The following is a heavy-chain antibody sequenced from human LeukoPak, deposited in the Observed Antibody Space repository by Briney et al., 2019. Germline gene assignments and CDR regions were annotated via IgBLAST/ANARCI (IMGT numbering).Heavy chain of an antibody. D-gene: IGHD4-11*01. CDR2: ISYDGSNK. V-gene: IGHV3-30*04. J-gene: IGHJ6*03. Sequence: RGSLRLSCAASGFSYNKYAMHWVRQAPGKGLEWVAVISYDGSNKYYADSVKGRFTISRDNSKNTLYLQMNSLRAEDTAVYYCARDVPGSNYTYYYYYMDVWGKGTTVTVSS. CDR3: ARDVPGSNYTYYYYYMDV. CDR1: GFSYNKYA.